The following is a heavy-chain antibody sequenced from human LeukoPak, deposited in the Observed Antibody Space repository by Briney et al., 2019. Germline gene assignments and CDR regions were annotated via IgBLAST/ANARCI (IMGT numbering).Heavy chain of an antibody. Sequence: SVKVSCKASGGTFSSYAISWVRQAPGQGLEWMGGIIPIFGTANYAQKFQGRVTITTDESTSTAYMELSSLRSEDTAVYYCARVWGTVTTTYWFDPWGQGTLVTVSS. CDR1: GGTFSSYA. CDR3: ARVWGTVTTTYWFDP. D-gene: IGHD4-17*01. CDR2: IIPIFGTA. J-gene: IGHJ5*02. V-gene: IGHV1-69*05.